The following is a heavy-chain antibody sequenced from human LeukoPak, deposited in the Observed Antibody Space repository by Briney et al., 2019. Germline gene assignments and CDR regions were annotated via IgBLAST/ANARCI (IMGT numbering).Heavy chain of an antibody. CDR3: AREGSGDYVWGSYGY. V-gene: IGHV1-18*01. CDR1: GYTFTSYG. Sequence: EASVKVSCKASGYTFTSYGISWVRQAPGQGLEWMGWISAYNGNTNYAQKLQGRVTMTTDTSTSTAYMELRSLRSDDTAVYYCAREGSGDYVWGSYGYWGQGTLVTVSS. D-gene: IGHD3-16*01. CDR2: ISAYNGNT. J-gene: IGHJ4*02.